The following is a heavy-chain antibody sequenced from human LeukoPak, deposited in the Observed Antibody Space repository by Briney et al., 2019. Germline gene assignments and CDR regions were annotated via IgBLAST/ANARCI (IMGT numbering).Heavy chain of an antibody. CDR3: ARDYYGSGSYESPNYYYYMDV. CDR1: GYTFTGYY. CDR2: INPNSGGT. V-gene: IGHV1-2*02. Sequence: ASVKVSCKASGYTFTGYYMHWVRQAPGQGLEWMGWINPNSGGTNYAQKFQGRVTMTRDTSISTAYMELSRLRSDGTAVYYCARDYYGSGSYESPNYYYYMDVWGKGTTVTVSS. D-gene: IGHD3-10*01. J-gene: IGHJ6*03.